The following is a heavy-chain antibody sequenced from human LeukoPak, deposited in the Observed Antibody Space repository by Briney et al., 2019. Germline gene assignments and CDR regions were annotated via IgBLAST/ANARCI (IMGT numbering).Heavy chain of an antibody. Sequence: PSQTLSLTCAVSGGSISSGGYSWSWIRQPPGKGLEWIGYIYHSGSTHYNPSLKSLVTISVDRSKNQFSLKLSSVTAADTAVYYCARGPHSSGGYLNNWFDPWGQGTLVTVSS. V-gene: IGHV4-30-2*01. CDR1: GGSISSGGYS. CDR2: IYHSGST. D-gene: IGHD5-12*01. J-gene: IGHJ5*02. CDR3: ARGPHSSGGYLNNWFDP.